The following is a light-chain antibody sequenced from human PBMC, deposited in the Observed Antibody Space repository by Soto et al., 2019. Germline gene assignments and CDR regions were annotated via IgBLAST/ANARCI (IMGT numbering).Light chain of an antibody. Sequence: EIMMTQSPATLSLSPGERATLSCRASENISRKLAWYQQRPGQAPRLLIHGASTMPTGIPARFSGSGSGTDFSLTISSLQSEDFAVYYCQQYDNSPFTFGPGTKVEIK. CDR3: QQYDNSPFT. J-gene: IGKJ3*01. CDR2: GAS. V-gene: IGKV3-15*01. CDR1: ENISRK.